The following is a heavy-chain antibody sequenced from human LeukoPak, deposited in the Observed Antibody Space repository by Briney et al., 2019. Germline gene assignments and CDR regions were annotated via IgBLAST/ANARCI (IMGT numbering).Heavy chain of an antibody. J-gene: IGHJ4*02. CDR1: GGSFSGYY. CDR3: ASMDYDILTGHIYYFDY. D-gene: IGHD3-9*01. V-gene: IGHV4-39*01. Sequence: SETLSLTCAVYGGSFSGYYWGWIRQPPGKGLEWIGSIYYSGSTYYNPSLKSRVTISVDTSKNQFSLKLSSVTAADTAVYYCASMDYDILTGHIYYFDYWGQGALVTVSS. CDR2: IYYSGST.